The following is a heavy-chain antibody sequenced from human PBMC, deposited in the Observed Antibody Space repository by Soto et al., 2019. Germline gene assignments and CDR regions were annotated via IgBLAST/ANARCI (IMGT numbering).Heavy chain of an antibody. Sequence: GGSLRLSCAASGFTFSSYGMHWVRQAPGKGLEWVAVIWYDGSNKYYADSVKGRFTISRDNSKNTLYLQMNSLRAEDTAVYYCAREEDYGGNVDFDYWGQGTLVTVSS. J-gene: IGHJ4*02. CDR1: GFTFSSYG. CDR3: AREEDYGGNVDFDY. CDR2: IWYDGSNK. V-gene: IGHV3-33*01. D-gene: IGHD4-17*01.